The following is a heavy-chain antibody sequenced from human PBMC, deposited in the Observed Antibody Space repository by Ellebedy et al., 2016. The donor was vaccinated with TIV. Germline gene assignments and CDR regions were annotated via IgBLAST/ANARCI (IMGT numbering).Heavy chain of an antibody. CDR3: VRLSGSTWPNWYFDL. J-gene: IGHJ2*01. D-gene: IGHD3-10*01. V-gene: IGHV4-59*01. CDR2: IYYTGST. Sequence: SETLSLTCTVSGDSISSFYWSWIRQPPGKGLEWIGYIYYTGSTNYNPSLKSRVTISVDTSKNQFSLQLNSVTAADTAVYYCVRLSGSTWPNWYFDLWGRGTLVTVSS. CDR1: GDSISSFY.